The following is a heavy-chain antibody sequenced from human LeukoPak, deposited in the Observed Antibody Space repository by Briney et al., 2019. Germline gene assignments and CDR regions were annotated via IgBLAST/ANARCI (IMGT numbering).Heavy chain of an antibody. CDR2: INPNSGGT. V-gene: IGHV1-2*02. CDR1: GYTFTDYF. Sequence: GASVKVSCKVSGYTFTDYFMHWVRQAPGQGLEWMGWINPNSGGTNLAQKFQGGVTMTRDTSISTAYMELSSLTSDDTAVYYCARGRFSGYGADWGQGTLVTVSS. D-gene: IGHD5-12*01. J-gene: IGHJ4*02. CDR3: ARGRFSGYGAD.